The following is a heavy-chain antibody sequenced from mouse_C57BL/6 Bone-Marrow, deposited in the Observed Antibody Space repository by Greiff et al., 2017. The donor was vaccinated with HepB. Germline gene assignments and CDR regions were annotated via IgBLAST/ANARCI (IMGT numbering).Heavy chain of an antibody. CDR2: ISYDGSN. V-gene: IGHV3-6*01. J-gene: IGHJ3*01. Sequence: EVKLQESGPGLVKPSQSLSLTCSVTGYSITSGYYWNWIRQFPGNKLEWMGYISYDGSNNYNPSLKNRISISRDTSKNQFFLKLNSVTTEDTATYYCARCYDGYSSWFAYWGQGTLVTVSA. CDR1: GYSITSGYY. D-gene: IGHD2-3*01. CDR3: ARCYDGYSSWFAY.